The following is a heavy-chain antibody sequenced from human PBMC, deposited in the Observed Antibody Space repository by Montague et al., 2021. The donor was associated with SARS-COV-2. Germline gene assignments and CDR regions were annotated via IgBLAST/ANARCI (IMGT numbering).Heavy chain of an antibody. CDR1: GGSFNDYY. V-gene: IGHV4-34*01. J-gene: IGHJ4*02. CDR2: INHGGIT. D-gene: IGHD3-22*01. CDR3: ARGHQGVAMIVVVMIGAEYYFDY. Sequence: QSLSLTCAVYGGSFNDYYWSWIRQPPGKGLEWIGEINHGGITNYGPSLKSRVTISADTSKNQFSLKLKSVTAADTANYYCARGHQGVAMIVVVMIGAEYYFDYWGQGSLVTVSS.